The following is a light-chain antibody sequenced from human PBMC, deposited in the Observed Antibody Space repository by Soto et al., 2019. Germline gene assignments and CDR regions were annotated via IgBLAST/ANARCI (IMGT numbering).Light chain of an antibody. J-gene: IGKJ1*01. CDR2: DAS. CDR1: QDISNY. V-gene: IGKV1-33*01. Sequence: DIQMTQSPSSLSASVGDRVTITCQASQDISNYLNWYQQKPGKAPKLLIYDASNLETGVPSRFSGSGSGTDFTFTISSRQAEDIATYYCQQYDNFWTFGQGTKVEIK. CDR3: QQYDNFWT.